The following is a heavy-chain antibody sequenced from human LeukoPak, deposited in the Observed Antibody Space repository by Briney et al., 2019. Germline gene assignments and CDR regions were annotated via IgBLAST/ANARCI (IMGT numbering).Heavy chain of an antibody. CDR2: ISGSGGST. CDR3: ASTDTAMAIFDY. J-gene: IGHJ4*02. CDR1: GFPFSSFA. Sequence: PGGSLRLSCAASGFPFSSFAMNWVRQAPGKGLQWVSSISGSGGSTYYADSVKGRFIISRDNSKNTLYLQMNSLRAEDTAVYYCASTDTAMAIFDYWGQGTLVTVSS. D-gene: IGHD5-18*01. V-gene: IGHV3-23*01.